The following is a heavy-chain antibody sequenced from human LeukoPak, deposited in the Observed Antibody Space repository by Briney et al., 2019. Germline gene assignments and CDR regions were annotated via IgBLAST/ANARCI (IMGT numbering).Heavy chain of an antibody. D-gene: IGHD6-13*01. V-gene: IGHV1-18*01. CDR3: AKVAGDRMDH. CDR2: ISANSGKT. Sequence: ASVKVSCKASGYTFATYGFCWVRQAPGHGLEWMGWISANSGKTDYAQKFQDRVTMTTDTSTTTAYMELRSLRPDDTALYFCAKVAGDRMDHWGQGTLLTVSS. J-gene: IGHJ4*02. CDR1: GYTFATYG.